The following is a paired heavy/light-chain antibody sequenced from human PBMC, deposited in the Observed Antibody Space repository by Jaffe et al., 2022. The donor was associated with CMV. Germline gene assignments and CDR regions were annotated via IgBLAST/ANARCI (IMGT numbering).Light chain of an antibody. Sequence: EIVLTQSPGTLSLSPGERATLSCRASQSVSSSYLAWYQQKPGQAPRLLIYGASSRATGIPDRFSGSGSGTDFTLTISRLEPEDFAVYYCQQYGSSPRLTFGQGTRLEIK. CDR2: GAS. J-gene: IGKJ5*01. V-gene: IGKV3-20*01. CDR1: QSVSSSY. CDR3: QQYGSSPRLT.
Heavy chain of an antibody. D-gene: IGHD3-10*01. Sequence: EVQLVESGGGLVQPGGSLRLSCAASGFTFSSYAMSWVRQAPGKGLEWVSAISGSGGSTYYADSVKGRFTISRDNSKNTLYLQMNSLRAEDTAVYYCAKDYYGSGSYYYYYYMDVWGKGTTVTVSS. V-gene: IGHV3-23*04. CDR2: ISGSGGST. J-gene: IGHJ6*03. CDR1: GFTFSSYA. CDR3: AKDYYGSGSYYYYYYMDV.